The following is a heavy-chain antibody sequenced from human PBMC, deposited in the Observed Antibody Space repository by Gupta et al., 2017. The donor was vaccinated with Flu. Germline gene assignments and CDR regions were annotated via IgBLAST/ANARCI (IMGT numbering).Heavy chain of an antibody. D-gene: IGHD3-3*01. V-gene: IGHV3-74*01. CDR2: LNRDGSSI. CDR3: ARAGDFWTGSYDY. Sequence: EVQLMASGGGLVPPGGSLRLSCAASGLTFSTYWMNWVRQVPGKGPVWVSRLNRDGSSITYADSVQGRFIISRDNGKNTRFLQRNSLRAEDTAVYYCARAGDFWTGSYDYWGQGTRVTISA. J-gene: IGHJ4*02. CDR1: GLTFSTYW.